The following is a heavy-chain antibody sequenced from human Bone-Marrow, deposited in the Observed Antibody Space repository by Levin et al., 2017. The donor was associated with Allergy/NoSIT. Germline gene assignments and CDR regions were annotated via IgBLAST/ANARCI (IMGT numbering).Heavy chain of an antibody. Sequence: KISCKASGGTFSSYAISWVRQAPGQGLEWMGGIIPIFGTANYAQKFQGRVTITADESTSTAYMELSSLRSEDTAVYYCARDKGGDKDRYYYGMDVWGQGTTVTVSS. J-gene: IGHJ6*02. CDR1: GGTFSSYA. D-gene: IGHD2-21*02. V-gene: IGHV1-69*01. CDR3: ARDKGGDKDRYYYGMDV. CDR2: IIPIFGTA.